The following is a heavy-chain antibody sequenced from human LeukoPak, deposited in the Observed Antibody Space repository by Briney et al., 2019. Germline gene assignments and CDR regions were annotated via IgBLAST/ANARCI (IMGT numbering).Heavy chain of an antibody. Sequence: GASLLISGKGSGTTYTNYLIAGVRPLPGKGLELMGIINPVDSDIRYSAPFQGQVTISVDKSISAAFLQWNSLQASDSAMYYCARRGCITTSCHTIDHWGQGTLVTVSS. V-gene: IGHV5-51*01. J-gene: IGHJ4*02. CDR3: ARRGCITTSCHTIDH. D-gene: IGHD2-2*02. CDR2: INPVDSDI. CDR1: GTTYTNYL.